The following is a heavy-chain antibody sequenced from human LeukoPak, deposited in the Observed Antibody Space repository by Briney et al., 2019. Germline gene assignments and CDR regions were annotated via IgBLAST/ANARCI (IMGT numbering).Heavy chain of an antibody. CDR2: INWNGGST. J-gene: IGHJ4*02. Sequence: EGSLRLSCAASGFTFDDYGMSWVRQAPGKGLEWVSGINWNGGSTGYADSVKGRFTISRDNAKNSLYLQMNSLRAEDTALYYCAKEVLVYYDSSGSYFDYWGQGTLVTVSS. V-gene: IGHV3-20*04. D-gene: IGHD3-22*01. CDR1: GFTFDDYG. CDR3: AKEVLVYYDSSGSYFDY.